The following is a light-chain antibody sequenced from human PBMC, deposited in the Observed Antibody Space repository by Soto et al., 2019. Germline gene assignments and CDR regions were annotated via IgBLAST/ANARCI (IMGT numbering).Light chain of an antibody. Sequence: QSVVTQPPLVSVDPGQRVTSSCTGSSSNIGAGYDVHWYQQRPGTAPKLLIFGNINRPSGVPDRFSGSKSGTSASLAITGLQAEDEGDYYCQSYDSTLSARYVFGTGTKVTVL. V-gene: IGLV1-40*01. CDR1: SSNIGAGYD. CDR2: GNI. CDR3: QSYDSTLSARYV. J-gene: IGLJ1*01.